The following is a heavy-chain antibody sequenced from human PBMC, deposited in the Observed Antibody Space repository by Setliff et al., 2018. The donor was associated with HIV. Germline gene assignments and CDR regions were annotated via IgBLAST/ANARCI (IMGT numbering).Heavy chain of an antibody. CDR2: IYYSGST. J-gene: IGHJ6*03. CDR1: GGSISSYY. V-gene: IGHV4-4*07. CDR3: ARGLAGDYDFWSGYRDYYYMDI. D-gene: IGHD3-3*01. Sequence: PSETLSLTCSVSGGSISSYYCSWIRQPAGKGLEWIGRIYYSGSTNCNPSLKSRVTISVDTSKKQLSLRLRSVTAADTAKYYCARGLAGDYDFWSGYRDYYYMDIWGKGTTVTVSS.